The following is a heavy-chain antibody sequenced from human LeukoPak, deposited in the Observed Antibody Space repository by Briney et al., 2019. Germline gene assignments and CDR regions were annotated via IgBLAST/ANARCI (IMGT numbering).Heavy chain of an antibody. CDR3: ARPLEWLLLGRGAFDI. Sequence: PSETLSLTCTVSGGSISSSSYYWGWIRQPPGKGLEWIGSIYYSGSTYYNPSLKGRVTISVDKSKNQSSLKLSSVTAADTAVYYCARPLEWLLLGRGAFDIWGQGTMVTVSS. CDR1: GGSISSSSYY. J-gene: IGHJ3*02. V-gene: IGHV4-39*01. D-gene: IGHD3-3*01. CDR2: IYYSGST.